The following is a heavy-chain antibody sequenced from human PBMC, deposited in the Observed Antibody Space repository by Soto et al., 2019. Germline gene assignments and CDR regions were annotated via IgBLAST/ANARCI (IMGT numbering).Heavy chain of an antibody. CDR3: AREVVPAADCTNGVCYIDY. Sequence: ASVKVSFKASGYTFTSYYMHWVRQAPGQGLEWMGIINPSGGSTSYAQKFQGRVTMTRDTSTSTVYMELSSLRSEDTAVYYCAREVVPAADCTNGVCYIDYWGQGTLVTVSS. D-gene: IGHD2-8*01. CDR1: GYTFTSYY. CDR2: INPSGGST. V-gene: IGHV1-46*01. J-gene: IGHJ4*02.